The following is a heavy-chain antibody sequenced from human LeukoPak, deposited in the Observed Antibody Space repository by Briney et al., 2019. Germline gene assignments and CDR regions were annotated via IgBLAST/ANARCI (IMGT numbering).Heavy chain of an antibody. CDR2: ISGNGDST. CDR3: AREYDSSGKGDY. J-gene: IGHJ4*02. V-gene: IGHV3-23*01. CDR1: GFTFISYS. Sequence: PGGSLRLSCSASGFTFISYSMTWVRQAPGKGLEWVSSISGNGDSTYYADSVKGRFTISRDNAKNSLYLQMNSLRAEDTAVYYCAREYDSSGKGDYWGQGTLVTVSS. D-gene: IGHD3-22*01.